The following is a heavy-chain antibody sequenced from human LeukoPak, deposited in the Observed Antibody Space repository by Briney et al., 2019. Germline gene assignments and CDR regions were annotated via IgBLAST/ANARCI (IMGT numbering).Heavy chain of an antibody. V-gene: IGHV4-59*01. D-gene: IGHD1-26*01. CDR1: GGSISSYY. J-gene: IGHJ6*02. Sequence: PSETLSLTCXXSGGSISSYYWNWIRQPPGKGLEWIGYIYHSGSTNYNPSLKSRVTISVDTSKNQFSLKLSSVTAADTAVYYCARAMRGSYLYYGLDVWGQGTTVTASS. CDR3: ARAMRGSYLYYGLDV. CDR2: IYHSGST.